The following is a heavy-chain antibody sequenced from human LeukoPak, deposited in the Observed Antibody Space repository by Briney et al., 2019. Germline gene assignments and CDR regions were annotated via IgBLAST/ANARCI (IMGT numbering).Heavy chain of an antibody. V-gene: IGHV6-1*01. J-gene: IGHJ4*02. CDR3: SRGWNYAFDS. Sequence: SQTLSLTCAISGDTVSRNNPAWNWLRQSPSRGLEWLGRTYFQSMWHYDYAMSVKSRITINADTSKNPFSLHLSSVTPEDTAIYYCSRGWNYAFDSWGQGTQVTVSS. CDR1: GDTVSRNNPA. CDR2: TYFQSMWHY. D-gene: IGHD1-7*01.